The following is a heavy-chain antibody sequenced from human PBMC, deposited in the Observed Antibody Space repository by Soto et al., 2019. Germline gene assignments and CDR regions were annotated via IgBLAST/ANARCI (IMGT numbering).Heavy chain of an antibody. D-gene: IGHD3-3*01. V-gene: IGHV4-4*07. CDR1: GDSMSSYY. J-gene: IGHJ5*02. Sequence: SETLSLTCTVSGDSMSSYYWTWIRQPAGKGLEWIGRVYSSGGAHYNPSLKSRVTISLDTSKNQFSLRLLSVTDADTAVYYCARGQRFSDWFDPWGQGTLVTVSS. CDR2: VYSSGGA. CDR3: ARGQRFSDWFDP.